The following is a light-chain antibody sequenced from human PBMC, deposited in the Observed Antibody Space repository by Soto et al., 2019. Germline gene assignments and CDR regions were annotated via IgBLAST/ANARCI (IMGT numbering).Light chain of an antibody. CDR1: TSDVPGSNS. Sequence: QSALTQPASVSGSRGQSITISCTGTTSDVPGSNSVSWYQQHPGKAPILIIYDVTKRPSGASSRFSGSKSDNTATLTISGLQVEDEAEYYCSSYVTSSIVLFGGGTKLTVL. CDR2: DVT. V-gene: IGLV2-14*03. J-gene: IGLJ2*01. CDR3: SSYVTSSIVL.